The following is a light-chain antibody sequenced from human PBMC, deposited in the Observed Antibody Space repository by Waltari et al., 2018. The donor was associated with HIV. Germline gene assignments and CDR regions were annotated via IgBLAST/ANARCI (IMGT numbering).Light chain of an antibody. CDR1: KLGDKY. CDR2: QDN. CDR3: QAWDSSTPVV. Sequence: SYELTQPPSVSVSPGQTASFTCSGDKLGDKYACWYQQKPGQSPVLVIYQDNKRPSGIPERFSGSNSGNTATLTISGTQAMDEADYYCQAWDSSTPVVFGGGTKLTVL. J-gene: IGLJ2*01. V-gene: IGLV3-1*01.